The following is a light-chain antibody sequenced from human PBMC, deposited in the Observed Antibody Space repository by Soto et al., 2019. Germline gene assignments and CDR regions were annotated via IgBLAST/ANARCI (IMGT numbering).Light chain of an antibody. CDR2: DAS. V-gene: IGKV3-11*01. Sequence: EILLTQSPGTLSLSPGESATLSCRASQSVSSYLAWYQQKPGQAPRLLIYDASNRATGIPARFSGSGSGTDFPLTISSLEPEDFAVYYCQQRSSWPITFGQGTRLEIK. J-gene: IGKJ5*01. CDR3: QQRSSWPIT. CDR1: QSVSSY.